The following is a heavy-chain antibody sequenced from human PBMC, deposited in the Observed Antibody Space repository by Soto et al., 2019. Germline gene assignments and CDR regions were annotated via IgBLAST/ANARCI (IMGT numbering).Heavy chain of an antibody. CDR3: ANPTLNQYYYGLDV. CDR1: GYTLTELS. J-gene: IGHJ6*02. Sequence: ASVKVSCKVSGYTLTELSMHWVRQAPGKGLEWMGGFDPEDGETIYAQKFQGRVTMTEDTSTDTAYMELSSLRSEDTAVYYCANPTLNQYYYGLDVWGQGTTVTVSS. V-gene: IGHV1-24*01. CDR2: FDPEDGET. D-gene: IGHD2-2*01.